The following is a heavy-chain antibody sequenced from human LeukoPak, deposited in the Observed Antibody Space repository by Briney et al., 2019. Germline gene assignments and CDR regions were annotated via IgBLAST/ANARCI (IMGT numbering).Heavy chain of an antibody. J-gene: IGHJ4*02. V-gene: IGHV4-39*01. CDR2: SYYSGSA. Sequence: TSETLSLTCSVSGGSISSSSYHWGWIRQSPGKGLEWIGSSYYSGSAYYNPSLKSRLTISVDTSKNQFSLKLNSVTAADTAVYYCARCISMVRGVIRPPDYWGQGTLVTVSS. CDR1: GGSISSSSYH. D-gene: IGHD3-10*01. CDR3: ARCISMVRGVIRPPDY.